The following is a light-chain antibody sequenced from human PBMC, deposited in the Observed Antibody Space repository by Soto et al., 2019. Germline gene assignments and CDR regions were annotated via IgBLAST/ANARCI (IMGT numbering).Light chain of an antibody. CDR2: GTT. CDR3: QSYDGTLSGSYV. V-gene: IGLV1-40*01. Sequence: QSVLTQPPSVSGAPGQRVTICCTGSSSNIGAGYDVHWYQQLPGTAPKLVIYGTTNRPSGVPDRFSGSKSGTSASLAITGLQAEDEADYYCQSYDGTLSGSYVFGIGTKV. CDR1: SSNIGAGYD. J-gene: IGLJ1*01.